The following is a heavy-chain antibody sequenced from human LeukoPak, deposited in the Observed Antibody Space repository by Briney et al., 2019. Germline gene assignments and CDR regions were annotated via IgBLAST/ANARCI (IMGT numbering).Heavy chain of an antibody. V-gene: IGHV3-48*01. CDR3: ARAGGSGSYLMAFDI. CDR1: GFTFSDYS. Sequence: GGSLRLSCAASGFTFSDYSMNWVRQAPGKGLEWVSYISSSSNTIFYADSVKGRFTISRDNAKTSLYLQMNSLRAEDTAVYYCARAGGSGSYLMAFDIWGQGTMVTVSS. J-gene: IGHJ3*02. D-gene: IGHD1-26*01. CDR2: ISSSSNTI.